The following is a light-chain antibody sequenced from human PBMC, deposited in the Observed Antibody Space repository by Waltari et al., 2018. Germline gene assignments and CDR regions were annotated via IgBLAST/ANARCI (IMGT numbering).Light chain of an antibody. Sequence: DIVMTQSPATLYVSPGERATLSCRASQSMRNNLAWYQQKPGQAPRVLIYGASTRATGTPARFSGSGFGTEFTLTISSLQAEDFALYFCQQYNNWPWTFGQGSRVEIK. J-gene: IGKJ1*01. CDR3: QQYNNWPWT. CDR1: QSMRNN. V-gene: IGKV3-15*01. CDR2: GAS.